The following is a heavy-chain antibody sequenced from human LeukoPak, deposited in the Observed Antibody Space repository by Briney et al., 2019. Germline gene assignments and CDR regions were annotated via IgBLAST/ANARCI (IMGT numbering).Heavy chain of an antibody. Sequence: GGSLRLSCAASGFTFSSYWMDWVRQAPGKGLEWVANIKQDGSEMYYVDSVKGRFTISRDNTKNSLFLHMSSLRAEDTAVYFCARHSGSYPVCCWGQGTLVTVSS. J-gene: IGHJ4*02. CDR3: ARHSGSYPVCC. CDR2: IKQDGSEM. V-gene: IGHV3-7*01. CDR1: GFTFSSYW. D-gene: IGHD1-26*01.